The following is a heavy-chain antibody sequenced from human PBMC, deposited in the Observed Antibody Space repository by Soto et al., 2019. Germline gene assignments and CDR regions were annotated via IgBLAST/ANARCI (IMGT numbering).Heavy chain of an antibody. J-gene: IGHJ3*02. V-gene: IGHV5-51*01. CDR1: GYSFTSYW. D-gene: IGHD3-3*01. CDR2: IYPGDSDT. CDR3: ARQYLPYDFWSGYYPNDAFDI. Sequence: PWESLKISCKGSGYSFTSYWIGWVRQMPGKGLEWMGIIYPGDSDTRYSPSFQGQVTISADKSISTAYLQWSSLKASDTAMYYCARQYLPYDFWSGYYPNDAFDIWGQGTMVTVSS.